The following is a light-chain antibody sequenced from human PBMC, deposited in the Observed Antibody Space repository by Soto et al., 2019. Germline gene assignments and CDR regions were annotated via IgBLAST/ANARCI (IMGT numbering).Light chain of an antibody. CDR2: DVS. CDR1: SSDVGGYNY. V-gene: IGLV2-11*01. CDR3: CSYAGSYSYV. J-gene: IGLJ1*01. Sequence: QSVLTQPRSVSGSPGQSVTISCTGTSSDVGGYNYVSWYQQHPDKAPKLMIYDVSKRPSGVPDRFSGSKSGNTASLTISGLQAEDEADYYCCSYAGSYSYVLGTGTKVTVL.